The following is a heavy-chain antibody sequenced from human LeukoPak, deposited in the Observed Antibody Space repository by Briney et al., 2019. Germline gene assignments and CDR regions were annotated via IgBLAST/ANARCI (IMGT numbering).Heavy chain of an antibody. Sequence: SETLSLTCTVSGGSISSSSYCWGWIRRPPGKGLEWIGSVFESGRAYYNPSLRSRVTMSADTSKNQLSLKLTSVTAADTAEYYCARHRKDIAGAATLGCFDPWGQGTLVTVSS. CDR1: GGSISSSSYC. J-gene: IGHJ5*02. CDR2: VFESGRA. V-gene: IGHV4-39*01. D-gene: IGHD2-15*01. CDR3: ARHRKDIAGAATLGCFDP.